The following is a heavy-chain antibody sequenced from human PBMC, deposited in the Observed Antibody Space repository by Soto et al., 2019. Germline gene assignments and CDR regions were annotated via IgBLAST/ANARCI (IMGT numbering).Heavy chain of an antibody. CDR1: GFTVSSNY. J-gene: IGHJ4*02. V-gene: IGHV3-53*02. Sequence: EVQLVETGGGLIQPGGSLRLSCTASGFTVSSNYMTWVRQAPGKGLEWVSVIYSGGNTYYADSVKGRFTSSRDKSKNTLYLQMNSLRAEDTAVYYCAGATGRYWGQGTLVTASS. CDR3: AGATGRY. D-gene: IGHD1-1*01. CDR2: IYSGGNT.